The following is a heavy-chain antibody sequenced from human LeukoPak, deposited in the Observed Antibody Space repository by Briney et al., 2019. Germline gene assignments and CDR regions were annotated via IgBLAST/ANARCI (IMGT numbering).Heavy chain of an antibody. CDR3: ARDRDDYYDILTGHEEGGFDY. CDR2: IIPIFGTA. D-gene: IGHD3-9*01. V-gene: IGHV1-69*13. J-gene: IGHJ4*02. CDR1: GGTFSSYA. Sequence: ASVKVSCKASGGTFSSYAISWVRQAPGQGLEWMGGIIPIFGTANYAQKFQGRVTITADESTSTAYMELSSLRSEDTAVYYCARDRDDYYDILTGHEEGGFDYWGQGTLVTVSS.